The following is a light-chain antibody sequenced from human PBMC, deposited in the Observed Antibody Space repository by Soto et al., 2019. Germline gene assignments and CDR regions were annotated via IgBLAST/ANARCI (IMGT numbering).Light chain of an antibody. Sequence: EIVLTQSPGTLSLSPGERATLSCGANQSVTSNYLAWYQQKPGQAPRLLIYGASRRATGIPDRFIGSGSGTDFTLTISSLQSEDFAVYYCQQRSNWPPITFGQGTRLEIK. J-gene: IGKJ5*01. CDR2: GAS. CDR1: QSVTSNY. CDR3: QQRSNWPPIT. V-gene: IGKV3D-20*02.